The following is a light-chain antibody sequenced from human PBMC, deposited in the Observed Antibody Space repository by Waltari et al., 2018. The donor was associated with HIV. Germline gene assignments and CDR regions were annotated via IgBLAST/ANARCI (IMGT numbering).Light chain of an antibody. V-gene: IGLV3-1*01. J-gene: IGLJ1*01. Sequence: SYDLTQPPSVSVSPGQTATITCSGAELGDKYACWYQQKPGQSPILVIYQDTKRPSGIPERFSGSISGNTATLTISGTQAMDEADYYCQAWDSKTAYVFGTGTKVTVL. CDR1: ELGDKY. CDR3: QAWDSKTAYV. CDR2: QDT.